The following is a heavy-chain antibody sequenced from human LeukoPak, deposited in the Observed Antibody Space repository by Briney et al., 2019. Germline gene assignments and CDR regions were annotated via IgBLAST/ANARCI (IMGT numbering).Heavy chain of an antibody. CDR2: ITGDGITT. CDR1: GFTFTTNA. Sequence: GGSLRLSCAASGFTFTTNAMTWVRQAPGKGLECVSAITGDGITTYYADSVKGRFTISRDNSRYILYLQLTNLRAEDTAIYYCAKAYGTNGYFQLPIDFWGQGTLVTVSS. CDR3: AKAYGTNGYFQLPIDF. D-gene: IGHD2-8*01. J-gene: IGHJ4*02. V-gene: IGHV3-23*01.